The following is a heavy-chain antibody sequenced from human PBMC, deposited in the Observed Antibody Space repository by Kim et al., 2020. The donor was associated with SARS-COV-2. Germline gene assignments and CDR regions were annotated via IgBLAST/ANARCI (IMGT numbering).Heavy chain of an antibody. V-gene: IGHV4-34*01. Sequence: SETLSLTCAVYGGSFSGYYWSWIRQPPGKGLEWIGEINHSGSTNYNPSLKSRVTISVDTSKNQFSLKLSSVTAADTAVYYCASAAGPHYFDYWGQGTLVT. J-gene: IGHJ4*02. CDR2: INHSGST. CDR1: GGSFSGYY. CDR3: ASAAGPHYFDY. D-gene: IGHD3-10*01.